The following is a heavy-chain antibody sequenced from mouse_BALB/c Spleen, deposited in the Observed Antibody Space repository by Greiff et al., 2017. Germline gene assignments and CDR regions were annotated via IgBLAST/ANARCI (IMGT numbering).Heavy chain of an antibody. CDR2: ISSGGSYT. CDR3: ARELRQAWFAY. CDR1: GFTFSSYA. V-gene: IGHV5-9-4*01. J-gene: IGHJ3*01. D-gene: IGHD1-1*01. Sequence: EVKLVESGGGLVKPGGSLKLSCAASGFTFSSYAMSWVRQSPEKRLEWVAEISSGGSYTYYPDTVTGRFTISRDNAKNTLYLEMSSLRSEDTAMYYCARELRQAWFAYWGQGTLVTVSA.